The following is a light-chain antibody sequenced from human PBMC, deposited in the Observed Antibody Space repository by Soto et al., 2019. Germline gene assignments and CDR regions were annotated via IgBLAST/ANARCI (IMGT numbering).Light chain of an antibody. CDR3: QQSKIFPLT. CDR2: AAS. Sequence: DIQMTQSPSSVSASLGDRVTITCRASQDIGSWLAWYQQKPGKAPKLLIYAASSLQSGVPSRFSGTGPGTDFTLTISSLQPEDFASYYCQQSKIFPLTFGGGTKVEIK. J-gene: IGKJ4*01. V-gene: IGKV1D-12*01. CDR1: QDIGSW.